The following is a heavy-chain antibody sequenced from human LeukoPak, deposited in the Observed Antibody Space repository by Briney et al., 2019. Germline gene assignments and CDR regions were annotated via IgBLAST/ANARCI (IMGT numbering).Heavy chain of an antibody. J-gene: IGHJ5*02. CDR2: IYTSGST. D-gene: IGHD6-19*01. V-gene: IGHV4-61*02. CDR3: ARMSGVVVAGTSWFDP. CDR1: GGSITSGRYC. Sequence: PSETLSLTCTVSGGSITSGRYCWSWNRQPAGKGLEWIGRIYTSGSTNYNPSLKSRVTISVDTSKNQFSLKLSSVTAADTAVYYCARMSGVVVAGTSWFDPWGQGTLVTVSS.